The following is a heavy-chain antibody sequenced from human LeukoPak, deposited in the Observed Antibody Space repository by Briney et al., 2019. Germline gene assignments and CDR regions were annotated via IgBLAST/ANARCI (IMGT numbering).Heavy chain of an antibody. CDR1: GGSISSSSYY. V-gene: IGHV3-11*01. CDR2: ISSSGSTI. D-gene: IGHD1-26*01. CDR3: ARERGEVGAMGD. J-gene: IGHJ4*02. Sequence: LSLTCTVSGGSISSSSYYWGWIRQAPGKGLEWVSYISSSGSTIYYADSVKGRFTISRDNAKNSLYLQMNSLRAEDTAVYYCARERGEVGAMGDWGQGTLVTVSS.